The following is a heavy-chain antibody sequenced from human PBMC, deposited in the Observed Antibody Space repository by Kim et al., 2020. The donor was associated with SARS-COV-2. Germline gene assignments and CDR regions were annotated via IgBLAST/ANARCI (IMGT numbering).Heavy chain of an antibody. CDR3: ARARDYYDSSGYYNY. D-gene: IGHD3-22*01. Sequence: KGRFHTPRENAKNSLYLQMNSLRAEDTAVYYCARARDYYDSSGYYNYWGQGTLVTVSS. V-gene: IGHV3-11*05. J-gene: IGHJ4*02.